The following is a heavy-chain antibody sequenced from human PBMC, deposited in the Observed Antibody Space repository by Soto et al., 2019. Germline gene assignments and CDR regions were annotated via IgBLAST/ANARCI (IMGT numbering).Heavy chain of an antibody. CDR2: IDPSDSYT. J-gene: IGHJ6*02. CDR1: GYSFTSYW. Sequence: DSLTISRKGSGYSFTSYWISLVRQMPGKGLEWMGRIDPSDSYTNYSPSFQGHVTISADKSISTAYLQWSSLKASDTAMYYCAARPPNYGMDVWGQGTTVTVSS. D-gene: IGHD6-6*01. V-gene: IGHV5-10-1*01. CDR3: AARPPNYGMDV.